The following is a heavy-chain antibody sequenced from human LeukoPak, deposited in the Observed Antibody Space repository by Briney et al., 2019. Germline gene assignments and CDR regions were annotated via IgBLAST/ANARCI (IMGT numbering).Heavy chain of an antibody. V-gene: IGHV3-64*01. CDR3: ARGGYYDRSNYYDY. CDR1: GFTFSSYA. CDR2: ISTDGGRT. D-gene: IGHD3-22*01. J-gene: IGHJ4*02. Sequence: GGSLRLSCAASGFTFSSYAMHWVRQAPGRGLEYVSAISTDGGRTYYANSVKGRFTISRDNSKNTLYLQMGSLRPEDMAVYYCARGGYYDRSNYYDYWGQGTLVTVSS.